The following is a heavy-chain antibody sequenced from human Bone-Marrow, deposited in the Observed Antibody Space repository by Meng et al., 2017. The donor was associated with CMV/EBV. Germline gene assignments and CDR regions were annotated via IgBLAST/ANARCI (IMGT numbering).Heavy chain of an antibody. D-gene: IGHD3-3*01. CDR3: ARVAVLRFLEWLLSPFDY. Sequence: ASVKVSCKASGYTFTGYYMHWVRQAPGQGLEWMGWINPNSGGTNYAQKFQGRVTMTRDTSISTAYMDLSRLRSDDTAVYYCARVAVLRFLEWLLSPFDYWGQGTLVTFSS. V-gene: IGHV1-2*02. CDR1: GYTFTGYY. J-gene: IGHJ4*02. CDR2: INPNSGGT.